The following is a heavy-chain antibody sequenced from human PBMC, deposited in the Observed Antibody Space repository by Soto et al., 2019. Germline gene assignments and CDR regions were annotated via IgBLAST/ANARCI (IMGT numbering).Heavy chain of an antibody. D-gene: IGHD6-13*01. CDR1: GFTFDDYA. J-gene: IGHJ1*01. V-gene: IGHV3-9*01. CDR3: VKDESINWYSGHFRH. CDR2: INWNSGSI. Sequence: EVQLVESGGGLVQPGRSLRLSCAASGFTFDDYAFHWVRQVPGKCLEWVSGINWNSGSIGYGDSVKGRFAISRDNAKNSLHLQMNSLSAEDTAFYYCVKDESINWYSGHFRHWGQGTLVTVSS.